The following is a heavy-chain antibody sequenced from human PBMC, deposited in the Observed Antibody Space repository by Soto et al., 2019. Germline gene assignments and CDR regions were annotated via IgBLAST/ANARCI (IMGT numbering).Heavy chain of an antibody. CDR3: ARAPTSSRGFYYYYGMDV. V-gene: IGHV4-4*02. J-gene: IGHJ6*02. CDR1: GGSISSSNW. CDR2: IYHSGST. D-gene: IGHD6-13*01. Sequence: QVQLQESGPGLVKPSGTLSLTCAVSGGSISSSNWWSWVRQPPGKGLEWIGEIYHSGSTNYNPSLKSRVTISVDKSKNQFSLKLSSVTAADTAVYYCARAPTSSRGFYYYYGMDVWGQGTTVTVSS.